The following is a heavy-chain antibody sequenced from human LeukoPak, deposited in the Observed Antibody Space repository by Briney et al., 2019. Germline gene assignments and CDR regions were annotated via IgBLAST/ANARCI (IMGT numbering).Heavy chain of an antibody. CDR2: ISGSGGST. CDR1: GLTFSSYA. Sequence: GGSLRLSCAASGLTFSSYAMSWVRQAPGKGLEWVSAISGSGGSTYYADSVKGRFTISRDNSKNTLYLQMNSLRAEDTAVYYCAKDQKFLIAAAGHFDYWGQGTLVTVSS. J-gene: IGHJ4*02. D-gene: IGHD6-13*01. V-gene: IGHV3-23*01. CDR3: AKDQKFLIAAAGHFDY.